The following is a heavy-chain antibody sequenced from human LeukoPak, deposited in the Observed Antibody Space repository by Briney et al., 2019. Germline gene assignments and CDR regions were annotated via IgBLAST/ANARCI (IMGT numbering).Heavy chain of an antibody. Sequence: SETLSLTCTVSGGSISSYYWSWIRQPPGKGLEWIGYIYYSGSTNYNPSLKSRVTISVDTSKNQFSLKLSSVTAADTAVYYCARGEYYNSPDYYYYMDVWGKGTTVTISS. J-gene: IGHJ6*03. CDR3: ARGEYYNSPDYYYYMDV. CDR1: GGSISSYY. D-gene: IGHD2/OR15-2a*01. V-gene: IGHV4-59*08. CDR2: IYYSGST.